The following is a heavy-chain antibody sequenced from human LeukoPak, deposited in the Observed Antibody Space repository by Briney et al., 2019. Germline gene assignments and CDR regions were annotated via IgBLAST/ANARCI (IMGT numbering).Heavy chain of an antibody. D-gene: IGHD3-9*01. Sequence: SVKVSCKASEGTFSSYAISWVRQAPGQGLEWMGGIIPIFGTGNYAQKFQGRVTITADESTSTAYMELSSLRSEDTAVYYCARDLYDTLTGYYPSYYYYYGMDVWGQGTTVTVSS. V-gene: IGHV1-69*13. CDR1: EGTFSSYA. J-gene: IGHJ6*02. CDR2: IIPIFGTG. CDR3: ARDLYDTLTGYYPSYYYYYGMDV.